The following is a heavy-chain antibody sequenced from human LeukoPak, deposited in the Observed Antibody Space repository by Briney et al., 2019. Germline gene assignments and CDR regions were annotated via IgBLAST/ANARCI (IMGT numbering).Heavy chain of an antibody. D-gene: IGHD4/OR15-4a*01. V-gene: IGHV4-34*01. CDR1: GGSFSGYY. CDR3: ARRRGLRVDPWGANYYFDY. Sequence: SETLSLTCAVYGGSFSGYYWSWIRQPPGKGLEWIGEINHSGSTNYNPSLKSRVTISVDTSKNQFSLKLSSVTAADTAVYYCARRRGLRVDPWGANYYFDYWGQGTLVTVSS. CDR2: INHSGST. J-gene: IGHJ4*02.